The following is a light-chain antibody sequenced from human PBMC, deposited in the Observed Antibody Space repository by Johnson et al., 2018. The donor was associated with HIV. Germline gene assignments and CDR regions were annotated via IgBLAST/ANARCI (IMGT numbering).Light chain of an antibody. CDR2: ENN. V-gene: IGLV1-51*02. CDR3: GTWDSSLSIFV. Sequence: QLVLTQPPSVSAAPGQKVTISCSGSNSNIGNNYVSWYQQVPGTAPKLLIYENNKRPSGIPDRFSGSKAGSSATLGIAGLQPGDEADYYCGTWDSSLSIFVFGTGTKVTVL. CDR1: NSNIGNNY. J-gene: IGLJ1*01.